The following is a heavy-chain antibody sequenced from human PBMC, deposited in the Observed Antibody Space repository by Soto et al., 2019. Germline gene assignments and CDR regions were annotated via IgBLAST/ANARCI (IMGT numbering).Heavy chain of an antibody. D-gene: IGHD3-22*01. CDR1: GFTFSSYG. J-gene: IGHJ4*02. Sequence: QVQLVESGGGVVQPGRSLRLSCAASGFTFSSYGMHWVRQAPGKGLEWVAVIWYDGSNKYYADSVKGRFTITRDNSKNTLDLQMNILRAEDTAVYYWAREKSSGYYRYWGQGTLVTVSS. V-gene: IGHV3-33*01. CDR3: AREKSSGYYRY. CDR2: IWYDGSNK.